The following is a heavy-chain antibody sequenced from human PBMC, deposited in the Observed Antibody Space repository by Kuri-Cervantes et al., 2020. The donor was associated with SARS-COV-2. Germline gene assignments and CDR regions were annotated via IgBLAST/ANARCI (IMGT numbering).Heavy chain of an antibody. CDR1: GYSISSGYY. CDR3: ARPSRMTTVTTYAFDI. CDR2: IYHSGST. V-gene: IGHV4-38-2*02. D-gene: IGHD4-11*01. J-gene: IGHJ3*02. Sequence: GSLRLSCTVPGYSISSGYYWGWIRQPPGKGLEWIGSIYHSGSTYYNPSLKSRVTISVDTSKNQFSLKLSSVTAADTAVYYCARPSRMTTVTTYAFDIWGQGTMVTVSS.